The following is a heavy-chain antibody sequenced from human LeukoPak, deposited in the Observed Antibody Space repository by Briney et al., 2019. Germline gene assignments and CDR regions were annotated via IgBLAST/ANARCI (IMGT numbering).Heavy chain of an antibody. D-gene: IGHD5-18*01. V-gene: IGHV4-59*01. CDR1: GGSISSYY. CDR3: ARVDRGYSYGYALD. Sequence: SGTLSLTCTVSGGSISSYYWSWIRQPPGKGLEWIGYIYYSGSTNYNPSLKSRVTISVDTSKNQFSLKLSSVTAADTAVYYCARVDRGYSYGYALDWGQGTLVTVSS. CDR2: IYYSGST. J-gene: IGHJ4*02.